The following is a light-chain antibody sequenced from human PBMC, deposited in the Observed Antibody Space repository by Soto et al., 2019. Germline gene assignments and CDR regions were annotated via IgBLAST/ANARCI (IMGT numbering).Light chain of an antibody. CDR1: SSDVGGYNY. J-gene: IGLJ1*01. Sequence: QSVLTQPASVSGSPGQSITISCTGTSSDVGGYNYVSWYQQHPGKAQKLVIYDVSSRPSGVSNRFSGSKSGNTASLTISGLQAEDEADYYCNSYTSSSTPYVFGTGTKVTVL. CDR3: NSYTSSSTPYV. V-gene: IGLV2-14*01. CDR2: DVS.